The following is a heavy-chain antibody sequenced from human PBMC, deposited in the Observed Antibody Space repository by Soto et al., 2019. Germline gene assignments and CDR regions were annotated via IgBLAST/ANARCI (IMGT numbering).Heavy chain of an antibody. V-gene: IGHV1-69*13. CDR2: IIPIFGTA. CDR1: GGTFSSYA. CDR3: ARGNHYYDSSGYRTDY. D-gene: IGHD3-22*01. Sequence: SVKVSCKASGGTFSSYAISWVRQAPGQGLEWMGGIIPIFGTANYAQKFQGRVTITADESTSTAYMELSSLRSEDTAVYYCARGNHYYDSSGYRTDYWGQGTLVTVSS. J-gene: IGHJ4*02.